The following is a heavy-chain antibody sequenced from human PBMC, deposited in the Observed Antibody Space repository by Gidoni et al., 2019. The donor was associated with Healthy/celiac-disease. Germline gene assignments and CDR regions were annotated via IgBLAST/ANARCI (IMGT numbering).Heavy chain of an antibody. CDR2: INAGNGNT. CDR3: AREKRREKYSSGWYYDY. D-gene: IGHD6-19*01. Sequence: QVQLVQSGAEVKKPGASVKVSCKASGYTFTSYAMHWVRQAPGQRLEWMGWINAGNGNTKYSQKFQGRVTITRDTSASTAYMELSSLRSEDTAVYYCAREKRREKYSSGWYYDYWGQGTLVTVSS. J-gene: IGHJ4*02. CDR1: GYTFTSYA. V-gene: IGHV1-3*01.